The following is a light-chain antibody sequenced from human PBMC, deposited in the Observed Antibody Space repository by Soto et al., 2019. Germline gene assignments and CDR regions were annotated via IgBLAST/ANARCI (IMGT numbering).Light chain of an antibody. CDR3: QQYNSYSWT. CDR2: GAS. J-gene: IGKJ1*01. Sequence: EIVMRQSPATLSVSPGERATLSCRASQSVRNNLAWYQQKPGQAASLLIYGASSRATGIPARFSGSGSGTDFTLTISSPEPDDFAPYYWQQYNSYSWTFGQGTKVDIK. V-gene: IGKV3D-15*01. CDR1: QSVRNN.